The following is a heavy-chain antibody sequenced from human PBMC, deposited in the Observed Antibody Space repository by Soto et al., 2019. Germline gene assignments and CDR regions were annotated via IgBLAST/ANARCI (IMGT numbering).Heavy chain of an antibody. Sequence: EVQLLESGGDVVRPGGSLRLSCAASGFTFSSYAMGWVRQAPGKGLEWVAGVSRAGTYTFYADSVRGRFSISRENSRDSADLYMMALRGDDTAVYFCEEYTLTDDLGESWCQGTLVSVSS. CDR1: GFTFSSYA. V-gene: IGHV3-23*01. D-gene: IGHD3-16*01. CDR2: VSRAGTYT. CDR3: EEYTLTDDLGES. J-gene: IGHJ5*02.